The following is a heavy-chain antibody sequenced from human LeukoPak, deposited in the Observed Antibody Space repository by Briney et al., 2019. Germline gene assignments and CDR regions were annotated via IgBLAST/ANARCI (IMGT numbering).Heavy chain of an antibody. D-gene: IGHD3-10*01. Sequence: PSETLSLTCTVSGGSLDSYYWSWIRQPPGKGLEWIAYIYSTGSANYNPSLKSRVTISVDTSKNQFSLKLGSLTAADTAVYYCGRGWAYYYGSGSSPYNWFDPWGQGTLVTVSS. CDR2: IYSTGSA. CDR3: GRGWAYYYGSGSSPYNWFDP. V-gene: IGHV4-59*08. J-gene: IGHJ5*02. CDR1: GGSLDSYY.